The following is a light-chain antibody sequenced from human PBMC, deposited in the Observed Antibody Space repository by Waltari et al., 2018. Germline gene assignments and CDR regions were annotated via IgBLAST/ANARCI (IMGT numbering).Light chain of an antibody. V-gene: IGKV3-15*01. CDR1: QSVSSN. J-gene: IGKJ4*01. Sequence: EIVMTQSPATLSVSPGERATLSCRASQSVSSNLAWYQQKPGQAPRLLIYGASTRATGIPARFRGSGSGTECTLTISSLQSEDVAVYYCQQYNNWPPTFGGGTKVEIK. CDR3: QQYNNWPPT. CDR2: GAS.